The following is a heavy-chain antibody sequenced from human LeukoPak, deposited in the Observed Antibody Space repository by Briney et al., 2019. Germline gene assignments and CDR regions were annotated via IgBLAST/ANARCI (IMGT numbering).Heavy chain of an antibody. V-gene: IGHV4-59*01. CDR3: ARGEGTAAAFDY. Sequence: SETLSLTCTVSGGSIGTYYWTWIRQPPGKGLEWIGYIYYSGSTNYNPSLKSRVTISVDTSKKQFSLNLSSVTAADTAMYFCARGEGTAAAFDYWGQGTLVTVSS. D-gene: IGHD6-13*01. CDR1: GGSIGTYY. J-gene: IGHJ4*02. CDR2: IYYSGST.